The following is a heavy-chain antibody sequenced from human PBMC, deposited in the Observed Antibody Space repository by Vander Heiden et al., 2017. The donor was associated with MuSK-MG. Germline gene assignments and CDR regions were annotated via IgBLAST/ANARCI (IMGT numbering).Heavy chain of an antibody. CDR2: IYTSGST. CDR1: GGSISSGSYY. CDR3: ARERPLLCGGDCYGLGNFDY. V-gene: IGHV4-61*02. Sequence: QVQLQESGPGLVKPSQTLSLTCTVSGGSISSGSYYWSWIRQPAGKGLEWIGRIYTSGSTNYNPSLKSRVTISVDTSKNQFSLKLSSVTAADTAVYYCARERPLLCGGDCYGLGNFDYWGQGTLVTVSS. D-gene: IGHD2-21*02. J-gene: IGHJ4*02.